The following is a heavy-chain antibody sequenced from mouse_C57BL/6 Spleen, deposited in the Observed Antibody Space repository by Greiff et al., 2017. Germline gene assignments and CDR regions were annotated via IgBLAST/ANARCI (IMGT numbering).Heavy chain of an antibody. V-gene: IGHV3-6*01. CDR3: ARDWSSFAY. Sequence: EVQVVESGPGLVKPSQSLSLTCSVTGYSITSGYYWNWIRQFPGNKLEWMGYISYDGSNNYNPSLKNRISITRDTSKNQFFLKLNSVTTEDTATYYCARDWSSFAYWGQGTLVTVSA. J-gene: IGHJ3*01. CDR2: ISYDGSN. CDR1: GYSITSGYY.